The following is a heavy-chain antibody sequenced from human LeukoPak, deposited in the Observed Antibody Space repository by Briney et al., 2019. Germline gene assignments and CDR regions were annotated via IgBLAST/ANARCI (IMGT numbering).Heavy chain of an antibody. D-gene: IGHD5-18*01. V-gene: IGHV5-10-1*04. CDR1: GYSFTSYW. Sequence: GESLRISCKGSGYSFTSYWITWVRQMPGKGLEWMGRIDPSESYTNYSPSFQGQVTISADKSINTAYLQWSSLKASDTAIYYCARRGEAMDPFDYWGQGTLVTVSS. CDR3: ARRGEAMDPFDY. CDR2: IDPSESYT. J-gene: IGHJ4*02.